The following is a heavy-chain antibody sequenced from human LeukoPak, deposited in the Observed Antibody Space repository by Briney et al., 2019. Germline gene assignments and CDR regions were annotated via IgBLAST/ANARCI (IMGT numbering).Heavy chain of an antibody. J-gene: IGHJ3*02. Sequence: ASVKVSCKASGYTFTGYYMHWVRQAPGQGLEWMGWINPNSGGTNYAQKFQGRVTMTRDTSISTVYMELSSLRSEDTAVYYCARPGGSWSHAFDIWGQGTMVTVSS. CDR1: GYTFTGYY. CDR2: INPNSGGT. CDR3: ARPGGSWSHAFDI. D-gene: IGHD6-13*01. V-gene: IGHV1-2*02.